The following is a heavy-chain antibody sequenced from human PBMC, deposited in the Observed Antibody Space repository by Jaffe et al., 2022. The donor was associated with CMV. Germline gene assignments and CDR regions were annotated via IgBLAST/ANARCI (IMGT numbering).Heavy chain of an antibody. CDR2: IYSGGST. Sequence: EVQLVESGGGLIQPGGSLRLSCAASGFTVSSNYMSWVRQAPGKGLEWVSVIYSGGSTYYADSVKGRFTISRDNSKNTLYLQMNSLRAEDTAVYYCAREGHRGYSGYDYWDPPGDYYYGMDVWGQGTTVTVSS. CDR3: AREGHRGYSGYDYWDPPGDYYYGMDV. CDR1: GFTVSSNY. V-gene: IGHV3-53*01. D-gene: IGHD5-12*01. J-gene: IGHJ6*02.